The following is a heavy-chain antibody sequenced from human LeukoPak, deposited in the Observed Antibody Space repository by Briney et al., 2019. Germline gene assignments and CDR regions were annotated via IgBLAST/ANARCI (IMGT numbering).Heavy chain of an antibody. V-gene: IGHV3-7*01. D-gene: IGHD1-26*01. CDR2: IKTDGSEK. CDR1: GFTFSNYW. CDR3: ARGAIVGANFDY. Sequence: GGSLRLSCEGSGFTFSNYWMGWVRQAPGKGLQWVANIKTDGSEKYYVDSVKGRFTISRDNAKNTLYLQMNSLRAEDTAVYYCARGAIVGANFDYWGQGTLITVSS. J-gene: IGHJ4*02.